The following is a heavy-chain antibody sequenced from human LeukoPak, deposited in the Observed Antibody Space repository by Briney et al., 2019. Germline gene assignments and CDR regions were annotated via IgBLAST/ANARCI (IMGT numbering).Heavy chain of an antibody. D-gene: IGHD2-15*01. Sequence: GASVKVSCKASGYTFTSYDISWVRQAPGQGLEWMGGIIPIFGTANYAQKFQGRVTITADESTSTAYMELSSLRSEDTAVYYCARDEYCSGGSCYPDAFDIWGQGTMVTVSS. V-gene: IGHV1-69*13. CDR3: ARDEYCSGGSCYPDAFDI. J-gene: IGHJ3*02. CDR2: IIPIFGTA. CDR1: GYTFTSYD.